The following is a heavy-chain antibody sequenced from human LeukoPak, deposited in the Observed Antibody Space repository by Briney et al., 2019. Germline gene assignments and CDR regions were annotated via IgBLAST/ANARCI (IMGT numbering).Heavy chain of an antibody. J-gene: IGHJ4*02. V-gene: IGHV3-53*01. D-gene: IGHD2-8*01. CDR3: ARAPQWARFDY. CDR1: GFTLSSNY. CDR2: IYRGGRT. Sequence: GESLRLSRAASGFTLSSNYMSCVRQAPGEGLEWVSVIYRGGRTYYEDSVKGLFTISRDNSKNPLYPQMNSLRAEDTAVYYCARAPQWARFDYWGQGTLVTVSS.